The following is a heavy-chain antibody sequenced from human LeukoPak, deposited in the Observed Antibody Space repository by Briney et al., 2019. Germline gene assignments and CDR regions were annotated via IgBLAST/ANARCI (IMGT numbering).Heavy chain of an antibody. D-gene: IGHD3-3*01. CDR3: AKAYYDFWSGYYTGRLGSDY. J-gene: IGHJ4*02. Sequence: GGSLRLSCAASGFTVSSNYMSWVRQAPGKGLEWVSAISGSGGSTYYADSVKGRFTISRDNSKNTLYLQMNSLRAEDTAVYYCAKAYYDFWSGYYTGRLGSDYWGQGTLVTVSS. CDR2: ISGSGGST. CDR1: GFTVSSNY. V-gene: IGHV3-23*01.